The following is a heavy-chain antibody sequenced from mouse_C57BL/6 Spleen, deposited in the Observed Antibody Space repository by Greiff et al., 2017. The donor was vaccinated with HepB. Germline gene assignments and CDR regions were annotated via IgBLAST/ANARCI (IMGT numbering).Heavy chain of an antibody. Sequence: VQLVESGAELARPGASVKLSCKASGYTFTSYGISWVKQRTGQGLEWIGEIYPRSGNTYYNEKFKGKATLTADKSSSTAYMELRSLTSEDSAVYFCARSPGYYYGSRDAMDYWGQGTSVTVSS. D-gene: IGHD1-1*01. J-gene: IGHJ4*01. CDR1: GYTFTSYG. V-gene: IGHV1-81*01. CDR3: ARSPGYYYGSRDAMDY. CDR2: IYPRSGNT.